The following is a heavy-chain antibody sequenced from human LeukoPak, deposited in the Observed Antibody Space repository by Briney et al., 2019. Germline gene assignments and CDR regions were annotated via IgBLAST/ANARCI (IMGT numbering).Heavy chain of an antibody. CDR2: INHSGST. V-gene: IGHV4-34*01. Sequence: SETLSLTCAVYGGSFSGYYWSWIRQPPGKGLEWIGEINHSGSTYYSPSLRSRVTISVDRSRNQFSLKLTSVTAADTAVYYCARMMVGSNFAPHYFDYWGQGTLVTVSS. D-gene: IGHD4-11*01. J-gene: IGHJ4*02. CDR3: ARMMVGSNFAPHYFDY. CDR1: GGSFSGYY.